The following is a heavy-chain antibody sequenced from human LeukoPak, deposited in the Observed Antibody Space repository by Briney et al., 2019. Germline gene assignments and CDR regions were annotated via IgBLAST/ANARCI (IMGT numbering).Heavy chain of an antibody. CDR3: ARGGGYASGNYRFVDY. Sequence: SETLSLTCAVYGGSFSGYYWSWIRQPPGKGLEWIGEINHSGSTNYNPSLKSRVTISVDTSKNQFSLKLTSVTAADTAVYYCARGGGYASGNYRFVDYWGQGTLVTVSS. V-gene: IGHV4-34*01. CDR1: GGSFSGYY. D-gene: IGHD3-10*01. CDR2: INHSGST. J-gene: IGHJ4*02.